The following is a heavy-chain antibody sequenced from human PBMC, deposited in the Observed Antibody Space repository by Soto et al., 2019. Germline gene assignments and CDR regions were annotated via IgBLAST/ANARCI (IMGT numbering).Heavy chain of an antibody. CDR1: GYTFINYY. Sequence: ASVKVSCKASGYTFINYYIHWVRQAPGQRLDWMGVINPNGGSTVYAQKFQGRVTLTRDTSTSTVYVELSSLRSDDTAVYFCVRATAARQRDYSYHYYLHIWGKGTTVTVSS. J-gene: IGHJ6*03. CDR3: VRATAARQRDYSYHYYLHI. D-gene: IGHD6-6*01. CDR2: INPNGGST. V-gene: IGHV1-46*03.